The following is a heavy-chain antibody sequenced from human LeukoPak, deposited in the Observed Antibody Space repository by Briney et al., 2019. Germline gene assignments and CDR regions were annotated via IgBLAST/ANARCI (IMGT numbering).Heavy chain of an antibody. J-gene: IGHJ3*02. CDR2: INPSGGST. CDR1: GYTFTSYG. V-gene: IGHV1-46*01. CDR3: AREGSSSSDAFDI. D-gene: IGHD6-6*01. Sequence: GASVKVSCKASGYTFTSYGISWVRQAPGQGLEWMGIINPSGGSTSYAQKFQGRVTMTRDTSTSTVYMELSSLRSEDTAVYYCAREGSSSSDAFDIWGQGTMVTVSS.